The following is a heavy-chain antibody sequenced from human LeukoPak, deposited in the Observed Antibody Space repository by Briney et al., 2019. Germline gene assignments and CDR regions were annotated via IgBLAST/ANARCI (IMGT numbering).Heavy chain of an antibody. V-gene: IGHV1-2*02. CDR3: ARDSIRGIAVAGTED. Sequence: ASVKVSCKGPGYTFTGYYLHWVRQAPGQGLEWMGWINPNSGGTHCAQRFQGRVTMTTDTSINTAYMELSRLRSDDTAVYYCARDSIRGIAVAGTEDWGQGTLVTVSS. CDR1: GYTFTGYY. D-gene: IGHD6-19*01. CDR2: INPNSGGT. J-gene: IGHJ4*02.